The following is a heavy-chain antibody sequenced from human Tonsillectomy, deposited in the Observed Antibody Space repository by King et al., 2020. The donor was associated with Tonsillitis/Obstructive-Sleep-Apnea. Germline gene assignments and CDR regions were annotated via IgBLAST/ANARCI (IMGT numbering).Heavy chain of an antibody. CDR3: AKGNRRYCSSTSCYIGAFDI. V-gene: IGHV3-30*18. CDR1: GFTFSSYC. CDR2: ISYDGSNK. D-gene: IGHD2-2*02. J-gene: IGHJ3*02. Sequence: VQLVESGGGVVQPGRSLRLSCAASGFTFSSYCMHWVRQAPGKGLEWVAVISYDGSNKYYADSVKGRFTISRDNSKNTLYLQMNSLRAEDTAVYYCAKGNRRYCSSTSCYIGAFDIWGQGTMVTVSS.